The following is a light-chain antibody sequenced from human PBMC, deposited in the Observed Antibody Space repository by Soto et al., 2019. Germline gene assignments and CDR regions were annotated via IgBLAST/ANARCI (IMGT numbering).Light chain of an antibody. Sequence: DIQMTQSPSTLSASVGDRVTITCRASQSISTYLAWYQHKPGNAPKLLIYKASNLQSGVPSRFSGSGSGTEFTLTISSLQPDDFATYYCQQYNSYLYTFGQGTLLEIK. CDR1: QSISTY. V-gene: IGKV1-5*03. CDR2: KAS. J-gene: IGKJ2*01. CDR3: QQYNSYLYT.